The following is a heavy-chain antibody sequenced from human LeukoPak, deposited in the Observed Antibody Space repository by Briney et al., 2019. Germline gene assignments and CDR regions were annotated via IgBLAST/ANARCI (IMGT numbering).Heavy chain of an antibody. D-gene: IGHD2-2*01. J-gene: IGHJ4*02. V-gene: IGHV1-8*03. CDR3: ARGLGVPGVYPDLRF. CDR1: GYTFTSYD. Sequence: GASVKVSCKASGYTFTSYDINWVRQANGQGLEWMGWMNPNSGNTGYAQKFQGRVTITRNTSISTAYMELSSLRSEDTAVYYCARGLGVPGVYPDLRFWGQGTLVTVSS. CDR2: MNPNSGNT.